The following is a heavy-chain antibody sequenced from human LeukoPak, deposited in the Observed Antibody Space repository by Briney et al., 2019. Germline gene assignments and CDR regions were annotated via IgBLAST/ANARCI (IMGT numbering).Heavy chain of an antibody. CDR2: IRYDGSNK. Sequence: PGGSLRLSCAASGFTFSIYGMHWVRQAPGKGLEWVAFIRYDGSNKYYADSVKGRFTISRDNSKNTLYLQMNSLRAEDTAVYYCAKVLYSSSWYDTFDYWGQGTLVTVSS. CDR3: AKVLYSSSWYDTFDY. V-gene: IGHV3-30*02. CDR1: GFTFSIYG. D-gene: IGHD6-13*01. J-gene: IGHJ4*02.